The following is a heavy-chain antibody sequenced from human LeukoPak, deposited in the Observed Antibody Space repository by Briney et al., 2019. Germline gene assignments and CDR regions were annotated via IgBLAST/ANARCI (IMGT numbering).Heavy chain of an antibody. CDR1: GYTFTSYD. CDR2: MNPNSGNT. D-gene: IGHD6-13*01. V-gene: IGHV1-8*03. J-gene: IGHJ1*01. CDR3: ARGSYSSSWTGYFQH. Sequence: ASVKVSCKASGYTFTSYDINWVRQATGQGLEWMGWMNPNSGNTGYAQKFQGRVTITRNTSISTAYMELSSLRSEDTAVYYCARGSYSSSWTGYFQHWGQGTLVTVSS.